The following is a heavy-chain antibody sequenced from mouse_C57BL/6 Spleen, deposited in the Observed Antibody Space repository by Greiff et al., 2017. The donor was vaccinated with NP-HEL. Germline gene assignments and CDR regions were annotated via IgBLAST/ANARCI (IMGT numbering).Heavy chain of an antibody. D-gene: IGHD2-5*01. V-gene: IGHV1-9*01. CDR1: GYTFTGYW. J-gene: IGHJ4*01. CDR2: ILPGSGST. CDR3: ARGVYSNYNYAMDY. Sequence: VQLQQSGAELMKPGASVKLSCKATGYTFTGYWIEWVKQRPGHGLEWIGEILPGSGSTNYIEKFKGKAPFPADQSSNTAYMQLSSLTTEDSDIYYSARGVYSNYNYAMDYWGQGTSVTVAS.